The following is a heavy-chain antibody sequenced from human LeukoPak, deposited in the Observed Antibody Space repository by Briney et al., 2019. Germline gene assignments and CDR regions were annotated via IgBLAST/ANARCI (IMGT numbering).Heavy chain of an antibody. D-gene: IGHD6-19*01. Sequence: SVKVSCKASGGTFSSYAISWVRQAPGQGLEWTGGIIPIFGTANYAQKFQGRVTITADKSTSTACMELSSLRSGDTAVYYCARDTGRGYSSGWYDYWGQGTLVTVSS. CDR3: ARDTGRGYSSGWYDY. J-gene: IGHJ4*02. CDR1: GGTFSSYA. V-gene: IGHV1-69*06. CDR2: IIPIFGTA.